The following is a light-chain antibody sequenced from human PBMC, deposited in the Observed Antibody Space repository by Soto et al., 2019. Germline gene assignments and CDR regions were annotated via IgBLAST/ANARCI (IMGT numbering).Light chain of an antibody. V-gene: IGKV3-20*01. CDR3: QQYGSSPIT. CDR2: DAS. Sequence: EVALTQSPGTLSLSPGARATLSCRASQSIANNYLTWYQQKPGQAPRVLIYDASTRATGIPDRFSGSGSGTDFTLTISRLEPEDFAVYYCQQYGSSPITFGQGTRLEIK. J-gene: IGKJ5*01. CDR1: QSIANNY.